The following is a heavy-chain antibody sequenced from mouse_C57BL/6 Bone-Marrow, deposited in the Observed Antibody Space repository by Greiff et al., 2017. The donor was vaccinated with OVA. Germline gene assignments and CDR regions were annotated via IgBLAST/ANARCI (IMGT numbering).Heavy chain of an antibody. D-gene: IGHD1-1*01. V-gene: IGHV1-69*01. Sequence: QVQLQQPGAELVMPGASVKLSCKASGYTFTSYWMHWVKQRPGQGLEWLGGIDPSDSYTNSNQKFKGKSTLTVDKSSSTAYMQLSSLTSEDSAVYYCANDYYGSSYWYFDVWGTGTTVTVSS. J-gene: IGHJ1*03. CDR1: GYTFTSYW. CDR2: IDPSDSYT. CDR3: ANDYYGSSYWYFDV.